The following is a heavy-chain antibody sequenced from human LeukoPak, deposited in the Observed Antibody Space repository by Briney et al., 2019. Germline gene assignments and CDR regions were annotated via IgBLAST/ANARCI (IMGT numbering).Heavy chain of an antibody. CDR2: INHSGST. V-gene: IGHV4-34*01. D-gene: IGHD4-11*01. CDR3: ARDGYSNSFDY. J-gene: IGHJ4*02. Sequence: KPSETLSLTCAVYGGSFSGYYWSWIRPPPGKGLEWIGEINHSGSTNYNPSLKSRVTISVGTSKNQFSLKLSSVTAADTAVYYCARDGYSNSFDYWGQGTLVTVSS. CDR1: GGSFSGYY.